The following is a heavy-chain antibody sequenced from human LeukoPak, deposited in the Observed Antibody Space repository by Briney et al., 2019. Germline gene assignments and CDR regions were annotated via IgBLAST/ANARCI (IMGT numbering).Heavy chain of an antibody. J-gene: IGHJ4*02. CDR2: ISYDGSNK. CDR3: AKDLRYYDSSGYYY. D-gene: IGHD3-22*01. Sequence: PGGSLRLSCAASGFTFSSCGMHWVRQAPGKGLEWVAVISYDGSNKYYADSVKGRFTISRDNSKNTLYLQMNSLRAEDTAVYYCAKDLRYYDSSGYYYWGQGTLVTVSS. V-gene: IGHV3-30*18. CDR1: GFTFSSCG.